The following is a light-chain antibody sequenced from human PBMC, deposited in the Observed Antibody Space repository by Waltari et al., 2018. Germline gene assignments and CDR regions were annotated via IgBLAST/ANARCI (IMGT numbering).Light chain of an antibody. CDR1: QSLSSW. CDR3: PQYNSFWT. J-gene: IGKJ1*01. V-gene: IGKV1-5*03. CDR2: EAS. Sequence: DIQTIQSPSTLSASVGDRVIITCRASQSLSSWLAWYQQNPGKAPELLIFEASSLESGVPSRSGGSGSGTEFTLTISSLQPEDVATYYCPQYNSFWTFGQGTKVEIK.